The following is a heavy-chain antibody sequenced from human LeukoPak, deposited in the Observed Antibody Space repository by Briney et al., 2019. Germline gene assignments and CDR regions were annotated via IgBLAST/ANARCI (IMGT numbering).Heavy chain of an antibody. CDR2: ISYDGSNK. D-gene: IGHD6-13*01. CDR3: AKPIAAAGNGKNYYYYYMDV. Sequence: PGGSLRLSCAASGFTFSSYGMHWVRQAPGKGLEWVAVISYDGSNKYYADSVKGRFTISRDNSKNTLYLQMNSLRAEDTAVYYCAKPIAAAGNGKNYYYYYMDVWGKGTTVTVSS. CDR1: GFTFSSYG. V-gene: IGHV3-30*18. J-gene: IGHJ6*03.